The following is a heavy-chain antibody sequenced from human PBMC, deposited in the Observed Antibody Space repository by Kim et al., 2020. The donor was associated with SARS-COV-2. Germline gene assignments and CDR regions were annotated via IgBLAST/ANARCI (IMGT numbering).Heavy chain of an antibody. CDR3: ARGDIVVVPAAKSPFGYYYYGMDV. J-gene: IGHJ6*02. Sequence: SVKVSCKASGGTFSSYAISWVRQAPGQGLEWMGGIIPIFGTANYAQKFQGRVTITADESTSTAYMELSSLRSEDTAVYYCARGDIVVVPAAKSPFGYYYYGMDVWGQGTTVTVSS. V-gene: IGHV1-69*13. CDR1: GGTFSSYA. D-gene: IGHD2-2*01. CDR2: IIPIFGTA.